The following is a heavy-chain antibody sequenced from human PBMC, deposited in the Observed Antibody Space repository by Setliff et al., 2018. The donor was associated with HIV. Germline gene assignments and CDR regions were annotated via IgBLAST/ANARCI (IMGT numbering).Heavy chain of an antibody. CDR2: INYSGTN. D-gene: IGHD6-6*01. Sequence: SETLSLTCTVSGGSISSYYWSWIRQPPGKRLEWIGHINYSGTNNYNPSPKSRVTISVDTSKNQISLRLSSVTAADTAVYYCARRDARLGWFDPWGQGTLVTVSS. J-gene: IGHJ5*02. CDR1: GGSISSYY. CDR3: ARRDARLGWFDP. V-gene: IGHV4-59*08.